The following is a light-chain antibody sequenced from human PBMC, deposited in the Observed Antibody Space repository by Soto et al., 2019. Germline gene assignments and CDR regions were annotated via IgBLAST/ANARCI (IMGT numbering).Light chain of an antibody. J-gene: IGLJ1*01. Sequence: PDYLSGAPDPSSTIPCTGTHSDVCGYNYVAWYQPQPSKAPKLKIYSVSNPPFSGSNRFSGSQSGNTASLTISGRQAEDEADYYCSSYKSSRTLYVFGPGTKVTVL. CDR3: SSYKSSRTLYV. V-gene: IGLV2-14*03. CDR1: HSDVCGYNY. CDR2: SVS.